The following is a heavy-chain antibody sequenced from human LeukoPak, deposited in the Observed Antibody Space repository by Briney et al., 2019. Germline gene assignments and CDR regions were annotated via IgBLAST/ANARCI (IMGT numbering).Heavy chain of an antibody. D-gene: IGHD6-13*01. V-gene: IGHV3-11*04. J-gene: IGHJ4*02. CDR1: GFTFSDYY. CDR2: ISSSGSTK. Sequence: GGSLRLSCAASGFTFSDYYMSWIRQAPGKGLEWVSYISSSGSTKYYADSVKGRFTITRDNAENSLFLQMNSLRAEDTAVYYCARTKESAASDYWGQGTLVTVS. CDR3: ARTKESAASDY.